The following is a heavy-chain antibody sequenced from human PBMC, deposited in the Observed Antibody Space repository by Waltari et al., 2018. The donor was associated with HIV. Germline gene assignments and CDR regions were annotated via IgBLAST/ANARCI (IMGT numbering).Heavy chain of an antibody. J-gene: IGHJ4*02. CDR1: GYRVTTYW. CDR3: ARPSLAYCGGDCYYHF. Sequence: VQLVQSGTEVKKPGESLTISCKASGYRVTTYWLAWVRQRPGKGLEWMGIVYPGDSETRYSPSFEGQVTISVDKSIATAYLQWSSLKASDSAVYYCARPSLAYCGGDCYYHFWGQGTLVSVSS. D-gene: IGHD2-21*02. CDR2: VYPGDSET. V-gene: IGHV5-51*01.